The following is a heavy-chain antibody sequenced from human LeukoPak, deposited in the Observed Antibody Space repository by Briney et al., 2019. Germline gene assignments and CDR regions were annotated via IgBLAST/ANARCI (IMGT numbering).Heavy chain of an antibody. Sequence: GSSVKVSCKASGGTFSSYAISWVRQAPGQGLEWMGRIIPILGIANYAQKFQGRATITADKSTSTAYMELSSLRSEDTAVYYCAREAGDGSGSYYIPPLYFDYWGQGTLVTVSS. J-gene: IGHJ4*02. CDR2: IIPILGIA. D-gene: IGHD3-10*01. CDR3: AREAGDGSGSYYIPPLYFDY. V-gene: IGHV1-69*04. CDR1: GGTFSSYA.